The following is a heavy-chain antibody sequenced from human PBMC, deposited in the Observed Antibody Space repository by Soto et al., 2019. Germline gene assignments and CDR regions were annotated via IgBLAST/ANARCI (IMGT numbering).Heavy chain of an antibody. Sequence: SETLSLTCTVSGGSISTYYWSWIRQPPGKGLEWIGYISYTGGTYYKSSLKSRVTISLDTSKNHFSLKLSSVTAADTAVYYCASYIAVAGTGDAFDIWGQGTMVTVSS. CDR1: GGSISTYY. J-gene: IGHJ3*02. V-gene: IGHV4-59*01. D-gene: IGHD6-19*01. CDR2: ISYTGGT. CDR3: ASYIAVAGTGDAFDI.